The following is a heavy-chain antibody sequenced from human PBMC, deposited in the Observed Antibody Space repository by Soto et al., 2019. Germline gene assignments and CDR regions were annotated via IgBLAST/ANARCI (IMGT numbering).Heavy chain of an antibody. CDR1: GGSIGSYY. CDR3: ARVHYSGYDPDY. Sequence: SETLSLTCTVSGGSIGSYYWSWIRQPPGKGLEWIGYIYYSGSTNYNPSLKSRVTISVDTSKNQFSLKLSSVTAADTAVYYCARVHYSGYDPDYWGQGTLVTVSS. CDR2: IYYSGST. D-gene: IGHD5-12*01. J-gene: IGHJ4*02. V-gene: IGHV4-59*01.